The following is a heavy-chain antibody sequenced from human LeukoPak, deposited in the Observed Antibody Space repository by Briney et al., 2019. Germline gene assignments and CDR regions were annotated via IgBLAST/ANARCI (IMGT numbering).Heavy chain of an antibody. V-gene: IGHV3-30*02. D-gene: IGHD3-16*02. CDR1: GFTFSSYG. CDR2: IRYDGSNK. CDR3: AKDFYDYVWGSYRPNYFDY. Sequence: GGSLRLSCAASGFTFSSYGMHWVRQAPGKGLEWVAFIRYDGSNKYYADSVKGRFTISRDNSKNTLYLQMNSLRAEDTAVYYCAKDFYDYVWGSYRPNYFDYWGQGTLVTVSS. J-gene: IGHJ4*02.